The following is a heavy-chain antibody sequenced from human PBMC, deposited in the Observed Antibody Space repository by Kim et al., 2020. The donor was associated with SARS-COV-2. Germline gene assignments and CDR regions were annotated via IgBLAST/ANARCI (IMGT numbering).Heavy chain of an antibody. V-gene: IGHV4-34*01. CDR2: INHSGST. CDR3: ARGRKGSSGWYAVGRWFDP. CDR1: GGSFSGYY. D-gene: IGHD6-19*01. J-gene: IGHJ5*02. Sequence: SETLSLTCAVYGGSFSGYYWSWIRQPPGKGLEWIGEINHSGSTNYNPSLKSRVTISVDTSKNQFSLKLSSVTAADTAVYYCARGRKGSSGWYAVGRWFDPWGQGTLVTVSS.